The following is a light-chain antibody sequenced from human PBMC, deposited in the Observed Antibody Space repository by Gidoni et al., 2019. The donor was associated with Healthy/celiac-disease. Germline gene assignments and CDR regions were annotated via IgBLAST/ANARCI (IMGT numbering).Light chain of an antibody. V-gene: IGKV1-5*03. CDR1: QSITSW. J-gene: IGKJ2*01. CDR2: KAS. CDR3: QQYNSNPVT. Sequence: IHLTQPPFTRSASVRDRDTITCRASQSITSWLAWYQQKPGKAPKLLIYKASSLESGVPSRFSGSGSGTEFTLTISSLQPDDFATYYCQQYNSNPVTFGQGTKLEIK.